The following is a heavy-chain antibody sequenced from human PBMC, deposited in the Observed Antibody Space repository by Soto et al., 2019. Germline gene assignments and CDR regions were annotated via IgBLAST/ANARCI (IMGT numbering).Heavy chain of an antibody. Sequence: ASVKVSCKVSGGTFNSYPLNWVRQAPGQGLEWMGLITPIYGTTSYAQKFQGRVTITADESTRTVYMELRSLRSEDTARYYCARDIQLGYYYYAMDVWGQGTRVTVSS. V-gene: IGHV1-69*13. D-gene: IGHD1-1*01. CDR1: GGTFNSYP. CDR2: ITPIYGTT. J-gene: IGHJ6*02. CDR3: ARDIQLGYYYYAMDV.